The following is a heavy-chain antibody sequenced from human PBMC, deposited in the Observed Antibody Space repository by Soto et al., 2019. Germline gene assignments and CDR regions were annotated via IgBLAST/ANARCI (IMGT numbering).Heavy chain of an antibody. CDR1: GGSISSGGYS. J-gene: IGHJ6*02. V-gene: IGHV4-30-2*01. Sequence: SETLSLTCAVSGGSISSGGYSWSWIRQPPGKCLEWIGYIYDSGSTYHNPSLKSRVTTSVDRSKNQFSLKLSSVTAADTVVYYCARAHYGDYGYGMDVWGQGTTVTVSS. CDR2: IYDSGST. D-gene: IGHD4-17*01. CDR3: ARAHYGDYGYGMDV.